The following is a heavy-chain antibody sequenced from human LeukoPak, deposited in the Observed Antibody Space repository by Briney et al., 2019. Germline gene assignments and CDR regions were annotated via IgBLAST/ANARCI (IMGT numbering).Heavy chain of an antibody. Sequence: GSSVKVSCKASGGTSSSYAISWVRQAPGQGLEWMGRIIPILGIANYAQKFQGRVTITADKPTSTAYMELSSLRSEDTAVYYCASLPPHNYYDSSGYYPIFDYWGQGTLVTVSS. V-gene: IGHV1-69*04. CDR1: GGTSSSYA. D-gene: IGHD3-22*01. J-gene: IGHJ4*02. CDR3: ASLPPHNYYDSSGYYPIFDY. CDR2: IIPILGIA.